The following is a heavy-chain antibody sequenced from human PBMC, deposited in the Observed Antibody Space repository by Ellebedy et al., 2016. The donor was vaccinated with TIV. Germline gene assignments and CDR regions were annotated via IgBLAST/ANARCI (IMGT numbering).Heavy chain of an antibody. CDR3: ARVSWSNWFDP. D-gene: IGHD3-22*01. CDR2: INYSGRT. V-gene: IGHV4-39*07. Sequence: GSLRLSCTVSGGSISGSSYYWVWFRQSPRKGLEWIGSINYSGRTYYKPSLKSRITISVDTSKNQFSLKLSSVTAADTAVYYCARVSWSNWFDPWGQGTLVTVSS. CDR1: GGSISGSSYY. J-gene: IGHJ5*02.